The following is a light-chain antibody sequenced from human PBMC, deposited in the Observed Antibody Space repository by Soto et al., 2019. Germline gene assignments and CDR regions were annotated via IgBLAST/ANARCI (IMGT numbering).Light chain of an antibody. J-gene: IGKJ1*01. Sequence: IQMTQSPSTLSASVGGTVNISCRASQSISVSLAWYQQKPGKAPRLLIYDDSTLQGGVPSRFSGRGSGTEFTLTVTSLQPEDFASYFCQQYDKYSTFGHGTKVDVK. CDR1: QSISVS. CDR2: DDS. V-gene: IGKV1-5*01. CDR3: QQYDKYST.